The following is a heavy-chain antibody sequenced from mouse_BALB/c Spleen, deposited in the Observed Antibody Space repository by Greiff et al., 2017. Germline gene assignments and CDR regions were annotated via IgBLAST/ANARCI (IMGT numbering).Heavy chain of an antibody. CDR3: ARGGGDY. Sequence: DVKLQESGGGLVQPGGSLRLSCATSGFTFTDYYMSWVRQPPGKALEWLGFIRNKANGYTTEYSASVKGRFTISRDNSQSILYLQMNTLRAEDSATYYCARGGGDYWGQGTTLTVSS. CDR2: IRNKANGYTT. CDR1: GFTFTDYY. V-gene: IGHV7-3*02. J-gene: IGHJ2*01.